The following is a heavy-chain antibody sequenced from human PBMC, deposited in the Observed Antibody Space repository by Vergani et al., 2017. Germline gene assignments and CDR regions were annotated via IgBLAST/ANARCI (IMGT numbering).Heavy chain of an antibody. CDR2: IYWDDDK. CDR3: AHRYGEPPFDY. D-gene: IGHD4-17*01. J-gene: IGHJ4*02. V-gene: IGHV2-5*02. CDR1: GFSLSTSGVG. Sequence: QITLKESGPTLVKPTQTLTLTCTFSGFSLSTSGVGVGWIRQPPGKALEWLALIYWDDDKRYSPSLKSRLNITKDASKNQVVLTMTNMDPVDTATYYCAHRYGEPPFDYWGQGTLVTGSS.